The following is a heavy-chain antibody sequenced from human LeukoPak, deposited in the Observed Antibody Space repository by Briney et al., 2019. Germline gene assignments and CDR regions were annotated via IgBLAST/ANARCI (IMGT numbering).Heavy chain of an antibody. D-gene: IGHD6-13*01. Sequence: PSETLSLTCAVYGGSFSDYHWSWIRQPPGQGLEWIGEINHSGSTKYNPSLKSRVTISVDTSKHQFSLKLSSVTAADTAVYYCAGAPRSGSSWSHYSHYMDVWGKGTTVTVSS. CDR1: GGSFSDYH. CDR3: AGAPRSGSSWSHYSHYMDV. J-gene: IGHJ6*03. CDR2: INHSGST. V-gene: IGHV4-34*01.